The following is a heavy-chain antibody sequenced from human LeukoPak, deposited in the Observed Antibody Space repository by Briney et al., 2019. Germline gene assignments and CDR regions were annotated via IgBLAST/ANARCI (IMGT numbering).Heavy chain of an antibody. D-gene: IGHD2-8*02. V-gene: IGHV3-23*01. J-gene: IGHJ4*02. CDR2: ISRSAAST. CDR1: GFTLSSYA. CDR3: AKVTGVSNFDY. Sequence: GGSLRLSCAASGFTLSSYAMSWVRQAPGKGLEWVSGISRSAASTDYTDSVKGRFTIPRDNSKNTLYLQMNSLRAEDTAIYYCAKVTGVSNFDYWGQGTLVTVSS.